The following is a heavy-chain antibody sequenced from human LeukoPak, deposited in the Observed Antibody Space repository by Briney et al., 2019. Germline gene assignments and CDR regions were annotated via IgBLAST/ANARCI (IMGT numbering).Heavy chain of an antibody. J-gene: IGHJ3*02. CDR3: ASFTTMFDAFDI. CDR2: IYYSGST. D-gene: IGHD1-1*01. V-gene: IGHV4-59*08. Sequence: SETLSLTCTVSGGSIISYYWSWIRQPPGKGLEWIGYIYYSGSTNYNPSLKSRVTISVDTSKNQFSLKLSSVTAADTAVYYCASFTTMFDAFDIWGQGTMVTVSS. CDR1: GGSIISYY.